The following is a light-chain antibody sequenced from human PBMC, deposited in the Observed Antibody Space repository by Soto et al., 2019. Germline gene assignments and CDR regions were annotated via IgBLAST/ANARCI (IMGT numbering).Light chain of an antibody. CDR1: CSYVGYYDY. V-gene: IGLV2-14*01. CDR2: EVS. J-gene: IGLJ3*02. CDR3: LSYTRTNTRV. Sequence: QSVLTQPASVCGPPGQGNTISCSGSCSYVGYYDYVSWYQQHLGKAPKLIIYEVSGRPSGVCNCFSCSKSGNTDSLNISRLQAEDEADYYCLSYTRTNTRVFGGGTKVTVL.